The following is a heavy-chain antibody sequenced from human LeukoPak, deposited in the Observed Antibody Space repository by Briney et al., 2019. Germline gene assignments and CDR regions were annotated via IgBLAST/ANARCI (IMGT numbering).Heavy chain of an antibody. CDR3: AKDGYSSGWYMGYYFDY. Sequence: PGGSLRLPCAASGFTFSSYGMSWVRQAPGKGLEWVSAISGSGGSTYYADSVKGRFTISRDNSKNTLYLQMNSLRAEDMSVYYCAKDGYSSGWYMGYYFDYWGQGTLVTVSS. CDR2: ISGSGGST. CDR1: GFTFSSYG. D-gene: IGHD6-19*01. J-gene: IGHJ4*02. V-gene: IGHV3-23*01.